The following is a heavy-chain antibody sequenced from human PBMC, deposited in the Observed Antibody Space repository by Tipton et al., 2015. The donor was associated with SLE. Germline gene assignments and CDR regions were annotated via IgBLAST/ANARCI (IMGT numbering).Heavy chain of an antibody. J-gene: IGHJ6*03. V-gene: IGHV3-30*04. CDR2: ISYDGSNK. Sequence: SLRLSCVASGFTFEDYAMHWVRQVPGKGLEWVAVISYDGSNKYYADSVKGRFTISRDNAKNSLYLQVNSLRAEDTAVYYCARGVGYCSSSSCYYMDVWGKGTTVTVSS. CDR3: ARGVGYCSSSSCYYMDV. D-gene: IGHD2-2*01. CDR1: GFTFEDYA.